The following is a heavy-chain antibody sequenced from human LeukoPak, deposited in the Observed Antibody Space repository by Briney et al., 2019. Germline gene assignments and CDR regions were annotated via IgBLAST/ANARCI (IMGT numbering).Heavy chain of an antibody. V-gene: IGHV3-23*01. CDR3: AKSGYNRFDY. CDR1: GFTFSSSA. Sequence: GGSPRLSCAASGFTFSSSAMSWVRQAPGKGLEWVSSISGSGSGGSTYYADSVKGRFTISRDNSKITMYLQMNSLRAEDTAVYYCAKSGYNRFDYWGQGTLVTVSS. J-gene: IGHJ4*02. CDR2: ISGSGSGGST. D-gene: IGHD5-24*01.